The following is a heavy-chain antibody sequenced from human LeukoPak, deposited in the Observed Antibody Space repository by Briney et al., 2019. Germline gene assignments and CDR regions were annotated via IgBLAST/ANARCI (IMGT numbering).Heavy chain of an antibody. D-gene: IGHD2-15*01. CDR2: INTNTGNP. Sequence: ASVKVSCKASGYTFTTYPMNWVRQAPGQGLEWMGWINTNTGNPTYAQGFTGRFVFSLDTSVSTAYLQISSLKAEDTAVYYCLCSLLTAVYWGQGTLVTVSS. CDR3: LCSLLTAVY. J-gene: IGHJ4*02. CDR1: GYTFTTYP. V-gene: IGHV7-4-1*02.